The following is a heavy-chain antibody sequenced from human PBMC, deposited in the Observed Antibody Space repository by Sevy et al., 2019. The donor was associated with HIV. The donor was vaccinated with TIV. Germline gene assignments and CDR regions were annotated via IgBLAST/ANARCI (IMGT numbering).Heavy chain of an antibody. J-gene: IGHJ6*02. CDR2: INWFGTII. V-gene: IGHV3-9*01. Sequence: GGSLRLSCIASGFNFNDYAMHWVRQVPGKGLEWVSGINWFGTIIGYGDSVRGSITISRDNARKYVYLEMNSLSPEDTALYYSAKVLARGGTLTFYYYGMDFWGQGTTVTVSS. CDR3: AKVLARGGTLTFYYYGMDF. D-gene: IGHD3-16*01. CDR1: GFNFNDYA.